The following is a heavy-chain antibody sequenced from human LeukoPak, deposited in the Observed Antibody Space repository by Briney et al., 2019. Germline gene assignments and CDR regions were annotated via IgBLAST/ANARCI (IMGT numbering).Heavy chain of an antibody. CDR3: ARDEGHGGATNGGDAFDI. Sequence: PSETLSLTCTVSGGSISSGGYYWSWIRQPPGKGLEWIGYIYHSGSTYYNPSLKSRVTISVDRSKNQFSLKLSSVTAADTAVYYCARDEGHGGATNGGDAFDIWGQGTMVTVSS. D-gene: IGHD1-26*01. V-gene: IGHV4-30-2*01. J-gene: IGHJ3*02. CDR1: GGSISSGGYY. CDR2: IYHSGST.